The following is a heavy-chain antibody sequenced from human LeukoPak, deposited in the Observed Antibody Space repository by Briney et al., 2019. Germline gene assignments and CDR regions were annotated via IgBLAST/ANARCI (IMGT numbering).Heavy chain of an antibody. D-gene: IGHD3-16*02. J-gene: IGHJ4*02. V-gene: IGHV4-34*01. Sequence: PSETLSLTCAVYGGSFSGYYWSWIRQPPGKGLEWIGEINHSGSTNYNPSLKSRVTISVDTSKNQFSPKLSSVTAADTAVYYCAKRKTYYDYVWGSYRYMDPFDYWGQGTPVTVSS. CDR1: GGSFSGYY. CDR3: AKRKTYYDYVWGSYRYMDPFDY. CDR2: INHSGST.